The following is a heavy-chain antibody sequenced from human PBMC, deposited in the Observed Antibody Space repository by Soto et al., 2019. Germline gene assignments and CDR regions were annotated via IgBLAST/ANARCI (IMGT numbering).Heavy chain of an antibody. Sequence: RASVKVSWKASGYTFTAYYIHWVRQAPGQGLERMGWISPNSRDTHNAQKFQGRVTLTRYSAPRAAYMELCRLRSDDTAVYYCARGTLSAAGPCIHFCGHGPLVTVS. CDR1: GYTFTAYY. J-gene: IGHJ4*01. CDR2: ISPNSRDT. D-gene: IGHD6-13*01. V-gene: IGHV1-2*02. CDR3: ARGTLSAAGPCIHF.